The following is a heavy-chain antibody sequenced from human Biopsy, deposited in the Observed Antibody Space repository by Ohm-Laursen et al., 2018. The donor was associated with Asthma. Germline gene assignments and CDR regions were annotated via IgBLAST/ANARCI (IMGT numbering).Heavy chain of an antibody. J-gene: IGHJ4*02. CDR2: IYSGGTS. D-gene: IGHD3-22*01. V-gene: IGHV3-53*01. CDR1: GFAVSRDH. Sequence: SLRLSCAASGFAVSRDHMFWVRQAPGKGLEWVSVIYSGGTSHNADSVMGGFTISRDYSKNTMYLQMHSLRAEDTAVYYCARGDSSNWSHYYFDYWGQGTLVTVSS. CDR3: ARGDSSNWSHYYFDY.